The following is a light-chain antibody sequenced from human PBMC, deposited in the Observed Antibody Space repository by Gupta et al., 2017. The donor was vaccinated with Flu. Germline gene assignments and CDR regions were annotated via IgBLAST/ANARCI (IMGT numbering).Light chain of an antibody. Sequence: DIQMTQSPSTLSASIGDRVTITCRASQSIRTYLNWYQQKPGKAPKVLIYGASSLQLGVPSRFSGSGSGTDFTLTISRLQPEDVATYYCQQCYSSPRTFGQGTTLEI. J-gene: IGKJ1*01. CDR2: GAS. CDR3: QQCYSSPRT. CDR1: QSIRTY. V-gene: IGKV1-39*01.